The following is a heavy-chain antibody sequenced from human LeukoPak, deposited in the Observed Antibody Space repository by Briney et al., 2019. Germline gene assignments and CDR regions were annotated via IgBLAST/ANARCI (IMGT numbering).Heavy chain of an antibody. CDR1: GFTFSSYA. D-gene: IGHD3-10*01. J-gene: IGHJ4*02. CDR3: ARYGSGTDY. Sequence: GRSLRLSCAASGFTFSSYAMHWARQAPGKGLEWVAVISYDGGNKYYADSVKGRFTISRDNSKNTLYLQMNSLRAEDTAVYYCARYGSGTDYWGQGTLVTVSS. CDR2: ISYDGGNK. V-gene: IGHV3-30*04.